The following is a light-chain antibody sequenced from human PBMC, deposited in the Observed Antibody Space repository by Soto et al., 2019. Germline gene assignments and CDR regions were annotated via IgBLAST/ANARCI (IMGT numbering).Light chain of an antibody. J-gene: IGKJ1*01. CDR1: QSVSSN. Sequence: EIVMTQSPATLSVSPGERATLSCRASQSVSSNLAWYQQRPGQAPSLLISGASTRATGVPDRFSGSGSGTDFTLTISSLQSEDFATYSCQQSYSTTWTFGQGTKVEIK. V-gene: IGKV3-15*01. CDR2: GAS. CDR3: QQSYSTTWT.